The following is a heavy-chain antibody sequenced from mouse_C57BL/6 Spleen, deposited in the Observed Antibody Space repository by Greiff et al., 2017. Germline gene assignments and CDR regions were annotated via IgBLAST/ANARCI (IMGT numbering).Heavy chain of an antibody. V-gene: IGHV14-4*01. CDR2: IDPENGDT. CDR3: TTPFYYGSRRDYAMDY. J-gene: IGHJ4*01. CDR1: GFNIKDDY. Sequence: EVQLQQSGAELVRPGASVKLSCTASGFNIKDDYMHWVKQRPEQGLEWIGWIDPENGDTESASKFQGKATITADTSSNTAYLQLSSLTSEDTAVYYCTTPFYYGSRRDYAMDYWGQGTSVTVSS. D-gene: IGHD1-1*01.